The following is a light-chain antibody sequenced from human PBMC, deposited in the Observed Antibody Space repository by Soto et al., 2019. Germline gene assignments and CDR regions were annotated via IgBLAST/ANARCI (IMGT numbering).Light chain of an antibody. CDR3: CSYAGNSTV. CDR2: EGN. V-gene: IGLV2-23*01. J-gene: IGLJ3*02. Sequence: QSALTQPASVSGSPGQSITISCTGTRSDVETYNFVSWYQHHPGKAPKLMIYEGNKRPSGMSNRFSGSKSGNTASLTISGLQADDEADYYCCSYAGNSTVFGGGTKHTVL. CDR1: RSDVETYNF.